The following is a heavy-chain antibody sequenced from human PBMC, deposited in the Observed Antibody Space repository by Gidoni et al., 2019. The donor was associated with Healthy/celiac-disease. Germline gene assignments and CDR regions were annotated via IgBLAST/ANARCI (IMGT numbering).Heavy chain of an antibody. CDR2: INHSGST. Sequence: QVQLQQWGAGRLKPSETPSRTCAVHGGSLSGDYWSWNRQPPGKGLEWIGVINHSGSTNYNPSLKSRVTISVDTSKNQFSLKLCSVTAADTAVYYCARDRDYGSGSYDYWGQGTLVTVSS. CDR3: ARDRDYGSGSYDY. J-gene: IGHJ4*02. D-gene: IGHD3-10*01. V-gene: IGHV4-34*01. CDR1: GGSLSGDY.